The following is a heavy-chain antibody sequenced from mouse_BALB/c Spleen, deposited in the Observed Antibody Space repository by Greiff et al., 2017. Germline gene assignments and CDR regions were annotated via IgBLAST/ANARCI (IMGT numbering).Heavy chain of an antibody. Sequence: EVKLMESGAELVKPGASVKLSCTASGFNIKDTYMHWVKQRPEQGLEWIGRIDPANGNTKYDPKFQGKATITADTSSNTAYLQLSSLTSEDTAVYYSARGYGYWGQGTLVTVSA. CDR1: GFNIKDTY. V-gene: IGHV14-3*02. J-gene: IGHJ3*01. CDR2: IDPANGNT. CDR3: ARGYGY.